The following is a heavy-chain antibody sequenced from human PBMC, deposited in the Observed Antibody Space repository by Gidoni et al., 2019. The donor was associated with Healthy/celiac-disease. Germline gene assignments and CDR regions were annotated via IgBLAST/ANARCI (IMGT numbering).Heavy chain of an antibody. CDR2: INPNSGGT. V-gene: IGHV1-2*02. D-gene: IGHD6-13*01. Sequence: PGQGLEWMGWINPNSGGTNYAQKFQGRVTMTRDTSISTAYMELSRLRSDDTAVYYCARGPYSSSWYYFDYWGQGTLVTVSS. CDR3: ARGPYSSSWYYFDY. J-gene: IGHJ4*02.